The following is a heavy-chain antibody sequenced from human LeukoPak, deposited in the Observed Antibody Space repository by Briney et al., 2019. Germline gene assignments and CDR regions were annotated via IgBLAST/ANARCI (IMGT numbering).Heavy chain of an antibody. D-gene: IGHD3-22*01. J-gene: IGHJ4*02. Sequence: GGSLRLSCAASGFTFSSYAMSWVRQAPGKGLEWVSAISGSGGSTYYADSVKGRFTISRDTSKNTLYLQINSLRAEDTAVYYCVRGGNYYDSKGVFDYWGQGTLVTVSS. CDR3: VRGGNYYDSKGVFDY. CDR1: GFTFSSYA. V-gene: IGHV3-23*01. CDR2: ISGSGGST.